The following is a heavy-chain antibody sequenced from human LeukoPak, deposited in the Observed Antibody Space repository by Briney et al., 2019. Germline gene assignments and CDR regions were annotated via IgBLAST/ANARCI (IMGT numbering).Heavy chain of an antibody. CDR1: GGSISSYY. Sequence: TSETLSLTCTVSGGSISSYYWSWIRQPPGKGLEWVGYIYYSGSTYYNPSLKSRVTISVDTSKNQFSLKLSSVTAADTAVYYCARHLKQWLVRQKMHDAFDIWGQGTMVTVSS. CDR2: IYYSGST. J-gene: IGHJ3*02. D-gene: IGHD6-19*01. V-gene: IGHV4-59*04. CDR3: ARHLKQWLVRQKMHDAFDI.